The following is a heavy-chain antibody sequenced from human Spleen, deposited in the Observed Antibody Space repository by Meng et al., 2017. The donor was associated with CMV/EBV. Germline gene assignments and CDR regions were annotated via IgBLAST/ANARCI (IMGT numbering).Heavy chain of an antibody. CDR1: GGSIGRGGYY. D-gene: IGHD7-27*01. CDR2: VYHTGST. V-gene: IGHV4-31*03. Sequence: SETLSLTCTVSGGSIGRGGYYWSWIRQLPGKGLEWIGYVYHTGSTHYNPSLKSRVTMSVDTSKNQFSLKLSSVTAADTAVYYCARRSGAEPTVWFDPWGQGTLVTVSS. CDR3: ARRSGAEPTVWFDP. J-gene: IGHJ5*02.